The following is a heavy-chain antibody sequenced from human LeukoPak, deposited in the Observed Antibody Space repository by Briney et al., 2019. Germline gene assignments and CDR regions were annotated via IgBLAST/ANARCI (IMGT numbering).Heavy chain of an antibody. D-gene: IGHD3-10*01. V-gene: IGHV3-74*01. CDR2: INNDGTTT. CDR1: GFTFSGAW. CDR3: ARVSGPGMNEYFHL. Sequence: PGGSLRLSCAASGFTFSGAWLHWVRPAPGKGLVWVSRINNDGTTTKYADSVKGRFTITRDNAKNTLYLQMNSLRAEDPAVYYCARVSGPGMNEYFHLWGQGTLVTVSS. J-gene: IGHJ1*01.